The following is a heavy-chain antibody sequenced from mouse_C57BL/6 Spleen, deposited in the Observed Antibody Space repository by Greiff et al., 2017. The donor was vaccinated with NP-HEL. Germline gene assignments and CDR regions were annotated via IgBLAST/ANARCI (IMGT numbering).Heavy chain of an antibody. J-gene: IGHJ4*01. Sequence: QVQLKQPGAELVKPGASVKVSCKASGYTFTSYWMHWVKQRPCQGLEWIGRIHPSDSDTNYNQKFKGKVTLTVDKSSSTAYMQLSSLTSEDSAVYYCAIPYYYSNSYAMDYWGQGTSVTVSS. D-gene: IGHD2-5*01. V-gene: IGHV1-74*01. CDR2: IHPSDSDT. CDR1: GYTFTSYW. CDR3: AIPYYYSNSYAMDY.